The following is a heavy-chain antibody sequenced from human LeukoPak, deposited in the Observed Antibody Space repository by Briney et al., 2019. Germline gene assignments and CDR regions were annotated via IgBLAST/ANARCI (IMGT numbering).Heavy chain of an antibody. CDR1: GGSISSSSYY. D-gene: IGHD6-13*01. Sequence: SETLSLTCTVSGGSISSSSYYWGWIRQPPGKGLEWIGSIYYSGSTYYNPSLKSRVTISVDTSKNQFSLKLSSVTAADTAVYYCARDGVSEAAADYYFDYWGQGTLVTVSS. V-gene: IGHV4-39*07. J-gene: IGHJ4*02. CDR2: IYYSGST. CDR3: ARDGVSEAAADYYFDY.